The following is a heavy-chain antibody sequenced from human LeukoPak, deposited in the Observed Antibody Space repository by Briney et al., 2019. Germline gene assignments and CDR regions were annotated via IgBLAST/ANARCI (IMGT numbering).Heavy chain of an antibody. V-gene: IGHV4-34*01. CDR2: INHSGST. CDR1: GGSFSGYY. Sequence: SETLSLTCAVYGGSFSGYYWSWIRQPPGKGLERIGEINHSGSTNYNPSLKSRVTISVDTSKNQFSLKLSSVTAADTAVYYCASFRYYYGSGSFSPHYYYGMDVWGQGTTVTVSS. CDR3: ASFRYYYGSGSFSPHYYYGMDV. D-gene: IGHD3-10*01. J-gene: IGHJ6*02.